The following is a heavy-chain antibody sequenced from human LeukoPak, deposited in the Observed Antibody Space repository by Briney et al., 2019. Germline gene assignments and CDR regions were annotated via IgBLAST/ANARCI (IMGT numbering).Heavy chain of an antibody. J-gene: IGHJ3*02. Sequence: ASVKVSCKASGYTFTSYGISWVRQAPGQGLEWMGWISAYNGNTNYAQKLQGRVTMTTDTSTSTAYMELRSLRSDDTAVYYCASTANDYGDYWASDIWGQGTMVTVSS. V-gene: IGHV1-18*01. CDR3: ASTANDYGDYWASDI. CDR1: GYTFTSYG. D-gene: IGHD4-17*01. CDR2: ISAYNGNT.